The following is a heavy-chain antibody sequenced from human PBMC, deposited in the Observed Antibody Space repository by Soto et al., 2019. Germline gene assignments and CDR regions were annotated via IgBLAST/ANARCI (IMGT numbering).Heavy chain of an antibody. Sequence: SETLSLTCTVSGGSISSYYWSWIRQPPGKGLEWIGYIYYSGSTNYNPSLKSRVTISVDTSKNQFSLKLSSATAADTAVYYCARGGDSGSYFDYWGQGTLVTVSS. J-gene: IGHJ4*02. V-gene: IGHV4-59*01. CDR2: IYYSGST. D-gene: IGHD1-26*01. CDR3: ARGGDSGSYFDY. CDR1: GGSISSYY.